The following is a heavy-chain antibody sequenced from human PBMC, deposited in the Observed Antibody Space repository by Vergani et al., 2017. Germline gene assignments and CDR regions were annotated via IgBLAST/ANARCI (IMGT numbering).Heavy chain of an antibody. V-gene: IGHV3-33*01. CDR3: ARDVYSSGWYSPYYYYYGMDV. Sequence: VQLVESGGGLIQPGRSLRLSCAASGFTFSSYGMHWVRQAPGKGLEWVAVIWYDGSNKYYADSVKGRFTISRDNSKNTLYLQMNSLRAEDTAVYYCARDVYSSGWYSPYYYYYGMDVWGQGTTVTVSS. CDR2: IWYDGSNK. D-gene: IGHD6-19*01. J-gene: IGHJ6*02. CDR1: GFTFSSYG.